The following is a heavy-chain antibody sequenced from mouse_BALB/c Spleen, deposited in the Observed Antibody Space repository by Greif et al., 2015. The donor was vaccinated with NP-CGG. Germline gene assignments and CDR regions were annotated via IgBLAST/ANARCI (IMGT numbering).Heavy chain of an antibody. J-gene: IGHJ3*01. D-gene: IGHD1-1*01. CDR3: ARAYGSSPAWFAY. CDR1: GYTFTDYA. Sequence: VKVVESGAELVRPGVSVKISCKGSGYTFTDYAMRWVKQSHAKSLEWIGVISTYYGDASYNQKFKGKATMTVDKSSSTAYMELARLTSEDSAIYYCARAYGSSPAWFAYWGQGTLVTVSA. CDR2: ISTYYGDA. V-gene: IGHV1S137*01.